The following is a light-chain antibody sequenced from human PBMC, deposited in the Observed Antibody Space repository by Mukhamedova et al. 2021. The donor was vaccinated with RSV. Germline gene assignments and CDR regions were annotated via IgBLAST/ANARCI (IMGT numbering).Light chain of an antibody. J-gene: IGKJ4*01. Sequence: WYQRRVHGKAPKRLIYAASSLQSGVPSRFSGSGSGTEFTLTISSLQPDDFATYYCLQLSSYPLTFGGGTKVEIK. CDR3: LQLSSYPLT. CDR2: AAS. V-gene: IGKV1-17*01.